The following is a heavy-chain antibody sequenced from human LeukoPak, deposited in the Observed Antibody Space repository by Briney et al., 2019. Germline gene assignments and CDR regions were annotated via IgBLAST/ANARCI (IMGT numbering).Heavy chain of an antibody. CDR1: GGSFSGYY. V-gene: IGHV4-34*01. J-gene: IGHJ3*02. D-gene: IGHD6-6*01. CDR3: ARGSIAARDDAFDI. CDR2: INHSGST. Sequence: PSETLSLTCAVYGGSFSGYYWSWIRQPPGKGLEWIGEINHSGSTNYNPSLKSRVTISVDTSKNQFSLKLSSVTAADTAVYYCARGSIAARDDAFDIWGQGTMVTVSS.